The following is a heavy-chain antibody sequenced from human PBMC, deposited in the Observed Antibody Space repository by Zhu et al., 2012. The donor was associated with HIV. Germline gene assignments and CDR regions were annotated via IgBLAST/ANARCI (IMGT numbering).Heavy chain of an antibody. J-gene: IGHJ6*03. D-gene: IGHD3-10*01. CDR2: IYRSGTT. CDR1: GSSINTANY. V-gene: IGHV4-38-2*01. CDR3: ARADGSGTYYYYYMDV. Sequence: QVQVQGSGPGLVKPSETLSLTCDVSGSSINTANYWGWIRQPPGKGLEWIANIYRSGTTYYNPSLKSRPSISIDTSKNQFSLRLSSVSAADTAVYFCARADGSGTYYYYYMDVWGKGTTVTVS.